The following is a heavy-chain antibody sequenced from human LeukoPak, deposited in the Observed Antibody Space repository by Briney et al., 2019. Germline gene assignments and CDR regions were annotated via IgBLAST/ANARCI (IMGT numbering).Heavy chain of an antibody. CDR2: ISGSSSYI. D-gene: IGHD3-22*01. Sequence: PGGSLRLSCAASGFTFSSYSMNWVRQAPGKGLEWVSSISGSSSYIYYADSVKGRFTISRDNSKNTLYLQMNSLRAEDTAVYYCAKDLGHRDYYDSSGNSFDYWGQGTLVTVSS. CDR3: AKDLGHRDYYDSSGNSFDY. CDR1: GFTFSSYS. J-gene: IGHJ4*02. V-gene: IGHV3-21*01.